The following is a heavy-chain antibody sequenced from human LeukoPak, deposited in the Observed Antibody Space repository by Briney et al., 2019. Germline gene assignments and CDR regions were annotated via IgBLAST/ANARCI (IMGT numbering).Heavy chain of an antibody. CDR3: AKTYRGNSAEDSPFES. CDR1: VFTFSTYV. Sequence: GWGLRLSRAASVFTFSTYVMMWVGQAPPKGLEWVSAVRGSGTETYFEDSVKGRFTLSRDNSKNTLYMQMNSLRAQDTAIYYCAKTYRGNSAEDSPFESWGEGALVTVSS. CDR2: VRGSGTET. D-gene: IGHD5-12*01. V-gene: IGHV3-23*01. J-gene: IGHJ4*02.